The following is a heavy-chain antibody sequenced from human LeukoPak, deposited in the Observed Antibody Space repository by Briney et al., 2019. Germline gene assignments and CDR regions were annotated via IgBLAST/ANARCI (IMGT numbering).Heavy chain of an antibody. J-gene: IGHJ6*02. Sequence: GGSLRLSCAASGFTFSNYWMHWVRQAPGKGLEWVSLISSSGGNTYYADSVKGRFTISRDNSKNTVSLQMNSLRAEDTAVYYCAKDVRVGGGGMDVWGQGTPVTVSS. V-gene: IGHV3-23*01. D-gene: IGHD1-26*01. CDR3: AKDVRVGGGGMDV. CDR1: GFTFSNYW. CDR2: ISSSGGNT.